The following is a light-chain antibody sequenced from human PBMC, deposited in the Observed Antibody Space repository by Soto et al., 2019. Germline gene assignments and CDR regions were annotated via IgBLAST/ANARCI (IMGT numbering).Light chain of an antibody. CDR1: SSNIGAGYD. J-gene: IGLJ1*01. Sequence: SVLTQPPSVSRAPGQRVTISCTGSSSNIGAGYDVHSYQQLPGTAPKLLIYGNSNRPSGVPDRFSGSKSGTSASLAITGLQAEDEADYYCQSYDSSLSSYVFGTGTKVTVL. CDR3: QSYDSSLSSYV. CDR2: GNS. V-gene: IGLV1-40*01.